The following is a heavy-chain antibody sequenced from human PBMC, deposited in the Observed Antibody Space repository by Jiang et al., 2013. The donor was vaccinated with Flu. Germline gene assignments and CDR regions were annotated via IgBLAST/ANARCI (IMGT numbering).Heavy chain of an antibody. CDR1: RGSLSGYR. Sequence: LLKPSETLSLSCAVYRGSLSGYRWSWIRQSPGRGLEWIGEINHSGSSTYNPSLKSRVTISVDTSKKEFSLKLGSVSAADTAVYYCARNRQGAYSGYDPWGQGTLVTVSS. J-gene: IGHJ5*02. D-gene: IGHD5-12*01. CDR3: ARNRQGAYSGYDP. CDR2: INHSGSS. V-gene: IGHV4-34*01.